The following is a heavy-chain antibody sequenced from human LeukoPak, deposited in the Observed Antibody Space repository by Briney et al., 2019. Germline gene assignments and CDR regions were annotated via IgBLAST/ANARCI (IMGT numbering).Heavy chain of an antibody. CDR3: ARVDWNSRAFDI. D-gene: IGHD1-7*01. V-gene: IGHV4-34*01. Sequence: SETLSLTCAVYGGSISSYYWSWVRQPPGKGLEWIGEIYHSGSTNYNPSLKSRVTISVDKSKNQFSLKLSSVTAADTAVYYCARVDWNSRAFDIWGQGTMVTVSS. CDR2: IYHSGST. J-gene: IGHJ3*02. CDR1: GGSISSYY.